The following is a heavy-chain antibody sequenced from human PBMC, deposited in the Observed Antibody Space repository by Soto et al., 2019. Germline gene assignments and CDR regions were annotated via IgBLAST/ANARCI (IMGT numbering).Heavy chain of an antibody. CDR1: GGSISSSSYY. J-gene: IGHJ4*02. D-gene: IGHD3-10*01. CDR2: IYYSGST. CDR3: ARRGSGSYSDY. Sequence: QLQLRESGPGLVKPSETLSLTCTVSGGSISSSSYYWGWIRQPPGKGLEWIGSIYYSGSTYYNPSLKSRVTLSVDTSKDQFSLKLSSVTAADTAVYYCARRGSGSYSDYWGQGTLVTVSS. V-gene: IGHV4-39*01.